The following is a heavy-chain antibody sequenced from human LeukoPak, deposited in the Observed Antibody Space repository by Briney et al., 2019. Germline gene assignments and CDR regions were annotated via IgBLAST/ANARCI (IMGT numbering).Heavy chain of an antibody. J-gene: IGHJ6*03. CDR1: GGSISSYY. CDR2: IYYSGST. V-gene: IGHV4-59*01. Sequence: SETLSLTCTVSGGSISSYYWSWIRQPPGKGLEWIGYIYYSGSTNYNPSLKSRVTISVDTSKNQFSLKLSSVTAADTAVYYCERACSYGTRRGGGYYYYYIDVWGKGTTVTVSS. D-gene: IGHD2-2*01. CDR3: ERACSYGTRRGGGYYYYYIDV.